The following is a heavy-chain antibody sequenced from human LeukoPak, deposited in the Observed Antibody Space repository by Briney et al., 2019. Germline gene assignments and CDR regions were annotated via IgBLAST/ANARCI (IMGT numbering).Heavy chain of an antibody. J-gene: IGHJ4*02. D-gene: IGHD3-10*01. Sequence: SETLSLTCTVSGDAISTYYWNWIRQTPGKGLEWVGHIASGTTDYNPSLKSRAIISVDKSKNQISLRLTSVTAADTAVYYCARDKAHSYGYYFDPWGPGTQVLVSS. CDR1: GDAISTYY. CDR2: IASGTT. CDR3: ARDKAHSYGYYFDP. V-gene: IGHV4-4*08.